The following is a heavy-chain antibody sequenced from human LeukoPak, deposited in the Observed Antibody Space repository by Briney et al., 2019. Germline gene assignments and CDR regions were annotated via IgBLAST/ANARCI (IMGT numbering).Heavy chain of an antibody. D-gene: IGHD2-15*01. CDR3: AREGVALDY. CDR1: GYSISSGYY. Sequence: SETLSLTCAVSGYSISSGYYWGWIRQPPGKGLEWIGSIYHSGSTNYNPSLKSRVTISVDTSKNQFSLKLSSVTAADTAVYYCAREGVALDYWGQGTLVTVSS. CDR2: IYHSGST. J-gene: IGHJ4*02. V-gene: IGHV4-38-2*02.